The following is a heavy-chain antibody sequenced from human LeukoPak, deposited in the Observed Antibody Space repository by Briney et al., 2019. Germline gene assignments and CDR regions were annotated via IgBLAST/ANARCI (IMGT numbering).Heavy chain of an antibody. CDR2: ISYDGSNK. J-gene: IGHJ4*01. V-gene: IGHV3-30*18. D-gene: IGHD1-26*01. CDR3: AKSPRGIVGATFDY. CDR1: GFTFSSYG. Sequence: GGSLRLSCAASGFTFSSYGMHWVRQAPGKGLXXXXVISYDGSNKYYADSVKGRFTISRDNSKDTLYLQMNSLRAEDTAVYYCAKSPRGIVGATFDYWGHGTLVTVSS.